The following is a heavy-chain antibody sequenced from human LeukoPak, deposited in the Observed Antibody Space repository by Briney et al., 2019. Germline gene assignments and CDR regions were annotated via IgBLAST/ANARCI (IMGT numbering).Heavy chain of an antibody. J-gene: IGHJ4*02. CDR2: ISGSADST. CDR3: AKWILSGDLGQ. Sequence: GGSLRLSCVASGFTFSNYAMTWVRQAPGKGLEWVSGISGSADSTYYADSVKGRFTISRDNSRNTLYLQMNSLRVEDTALYYCAKWILSGDLGQWGRGALVTVSS. CDR1: GFTFSNYA. D-gene: IGHD3-9*01. V-gene: IGHV3-23*01.